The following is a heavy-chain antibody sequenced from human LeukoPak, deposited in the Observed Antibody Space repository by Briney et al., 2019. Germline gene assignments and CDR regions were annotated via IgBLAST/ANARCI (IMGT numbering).Heavy chain of an antibody. CDR3: NGEPDYYYMDV. Sequence: GGSLRLSCAASGFTFSNAWMSWVRQAPGKGLEWVSYISSSSSTIYYADSVKGRFTISRGNAKNSLYLQMNSLRAEDTAVYYCNGEPDYYYMDVWGKGTTVTVSS. CDR2: ISSSSSTI. D-gene: IGHD1-26*01. V-gene: IGHV3-48*01. CDR1: GFTFSNAW. J-gene: IGHJ6*03.